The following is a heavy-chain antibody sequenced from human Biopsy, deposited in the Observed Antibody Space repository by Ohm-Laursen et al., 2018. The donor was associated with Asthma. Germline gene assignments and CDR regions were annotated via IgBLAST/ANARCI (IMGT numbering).Heavy chain of an antibody. Sequence: SLRLSCTASGFTFSSYGMHWVRQAPGKGLEWVAVISYDGSNKYYADSVKGRFTISRDNSKNTLYQQMNSLRAEDTAVYYCARESSVAGSSDFDYWGQGTLVTVSS. V-gene: IGHV3-30*03. CDR3: ARESSVAGSSDFDY. CDR1: GFTFSSYG. D-gene: IGHD6-19*01. CDR2: ISYDGSNK. J-gene: IGHJ4*02.